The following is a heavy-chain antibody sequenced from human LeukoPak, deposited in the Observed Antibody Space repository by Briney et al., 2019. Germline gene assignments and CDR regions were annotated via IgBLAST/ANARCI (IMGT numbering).Heavy chain of an antibody. J-gene: IGHJ4*02. D-gene: IGHD2-2*01. CDR3: ARAWDCSSTPCYVYIDY. CDR2: ISAYIGNT. V-gene: IGHV1-18*01. Sequence: GASVKVSCNASGYISTTYGISWVRQAPGQGLEWMGWISAYIGNTNYAQKLQGRVTMTTDTSTNTAYMELKSLTSDHTAVYYCARAWDCSSTPCYVYIDYWGQGSLVTVSS. CDR1: GYISTTYG.